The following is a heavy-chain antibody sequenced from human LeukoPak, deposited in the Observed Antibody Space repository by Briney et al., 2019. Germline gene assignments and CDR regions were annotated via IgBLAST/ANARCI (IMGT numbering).Heavy chain of an antibody. CDR1: GRSFSAYY. D-gene: IGHD4-17*01. CDR3: ASSVTVTILDY. V-gene: IGHV4-34*01. J-gene: IGHJ4*02. CDR2: INHSGST. Sequence: SETLSLTCAVFGRSFSAYYWSWIRQPPEKGLEWIGEINHSGSTNYNPSLKSRVTISVDTSKNQFSLKLSSVTAADTAVYYCASSVTVTILDYWGQGTLVTVSS.